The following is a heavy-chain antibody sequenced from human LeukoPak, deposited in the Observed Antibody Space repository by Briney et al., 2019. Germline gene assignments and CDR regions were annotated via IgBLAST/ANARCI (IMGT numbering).Heavy chain of an antibody. J-gene: IGHJ4*02. CDR1: GGSISGYY. D-gene: IGHD5-12*01. Sequence: PSETLSLTCTVSGGSISGYYWSWIRQPPGKGLKWIGYIYYSGSTNYNPSLKSRVTTSVDTSKNQFSLKLTSVTAADTAVYYCAGQYSGYDFYQFDYWGQGTLVTVSS. CDR3: AGQYSGYDFYQFDY. CDR2: IYYSGST. V-gene: IGHV4-59*01.